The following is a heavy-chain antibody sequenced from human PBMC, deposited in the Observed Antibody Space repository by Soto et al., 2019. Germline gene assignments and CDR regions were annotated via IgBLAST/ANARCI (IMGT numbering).Heavy chain of an antibody. CDR1: GFTFSSYS. CDR2: ISSSSSYI. J-gene: IGHJ6*03. Sequence: EVQLVESGGGLVKPGGSLRLSCAASGFTFSSYSMNWVRQAPGKGLEWVSSISSSSSYIYYADSVKGRFTISRDNAKNSLYLQMNSLRAEDTAVYYCARAGGGYVILTGYFSEGLSYYYMDVWGKGTTVTVSS. CDR3: ARAGGGYVILTGYFSEGLSYYYMDV. V-gene: IGHV3-21*01. D-gene: IGHD3-9*01.